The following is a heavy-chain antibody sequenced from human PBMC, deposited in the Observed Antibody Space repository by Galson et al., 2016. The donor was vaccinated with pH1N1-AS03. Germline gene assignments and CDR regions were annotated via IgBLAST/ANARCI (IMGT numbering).Heavy chain of an antibody. CDR2: IYYSGSS. CDR3: ARVTGRQWLALDV. V-gene: IGHV4-31*11. CDR1: GGSISSSGVYS. D-gene: IGHD6-19*01. Sequence: TLSLTCAVSGGSISSSGVYSWSWLRQHPGKGLEWIGYIYYSGSSYSNPSLKSRVTMSIDTSKSEFSLKLNSLTVADTVMYFCARVTGRQWLALDVWGQGTTVTVSS. J-gene: IGHJ6*02.